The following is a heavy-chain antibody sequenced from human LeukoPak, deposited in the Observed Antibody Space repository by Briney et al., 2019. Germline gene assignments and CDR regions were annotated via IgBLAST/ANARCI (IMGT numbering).Heavy chain of an antibody. CDR2: VWHDGSNR. V-gene: IGHV3-33*01. J-gene: IGHJ4*02. D-gene: IGHD3-10*01. Sequence: PGRSLRLSCTAPGFTFSSYAIHWIRQAPSKGLEWVALVWHDGSNRYYADSVKGRLTISRDNSKNTVYLQMNSLRAEDTAVYYCARELFGSGSCPDYWGQGTLVTVSS. CDR1: GFTFSSYA. CDR3: ARELFGSGSCPDY.